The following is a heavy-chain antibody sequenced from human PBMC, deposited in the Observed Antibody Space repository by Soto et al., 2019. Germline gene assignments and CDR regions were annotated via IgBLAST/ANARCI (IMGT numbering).Heavy chain of an antibody. CDR2: IYYSGST. CDR1: GGSISSYY. V-gene: IGHV4-59*01. CDR3: ERGWGGYFQY. D-gene: IGHD7-27*01. J-gene: IGHJ1*01. Sequence: SETLSLTCTVSGGSISSYYWSWIRQPPGKGLEWIGYIYYSGSTNYNPSLKSRVTISVDTSKNQFSLKLSSVTAADTVGYYCERGWGGYFQYWGQGTLVTVS.